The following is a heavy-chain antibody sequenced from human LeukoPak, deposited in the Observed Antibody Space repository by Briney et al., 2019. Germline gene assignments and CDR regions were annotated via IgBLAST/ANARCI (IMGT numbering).Heavy chain of an antibody. J-gene: IGHJ4*02. CDR3: SATRSHFAY. V-gene: IGHV3-7*02. CDR2: IKPDGSET. CDR1: GFTFTGYA. Sequence: GGSLRLSCAASGFTFTGYAMSWVRQAPGKGLGRVASIKPDGSETYYADSARGRFTISRHNAKNSLYLQMNSLRAKATAVYYCSATRSHFAYWGQATLVTVPS. D-gene: IGHD1-14*01.